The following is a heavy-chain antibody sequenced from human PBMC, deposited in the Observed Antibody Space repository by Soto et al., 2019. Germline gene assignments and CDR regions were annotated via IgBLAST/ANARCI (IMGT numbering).Heavy chain of an antibody. D-gene: IGHD3-9*01. CDR1: GASVSTSFW. J-gene: IGHJ4*02. CDR3: TRALLKSLDY. CDR2: IHYSGTT. Sequence: QVQLQESGPGLVKPSGTLSLNCAVSGASVSTSFWWSWVRQSPGKGLEWIGEIHYSGTTNYNPSLNSRVTISLDKSKNQFSLNLNYITAADTATYYCTRALLKSLDYWGQGSLVTVSS. V-gene: IGHV4-4*02.